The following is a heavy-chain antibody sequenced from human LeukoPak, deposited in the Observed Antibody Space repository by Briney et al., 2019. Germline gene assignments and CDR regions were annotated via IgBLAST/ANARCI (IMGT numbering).Heavy chain of an antibody. Sequence: GGSLRLSCAASGFTLRNYAMSWVRQAPGKGLEWVSSIGAGDKYTYHIDSVKGRFTITRDNSKNTLYLQMNSLRAEDTAVYYCAKADHPWITYWFDPGAREPWSPSPQ. D-gene: IGHD2-2*03. CDR1: GFTLRNYA. CDR2: IGAGDKYT. V-gene: IGHV3-23*01. J-gene: IGHJ5*02. CDR3: AKADHPWITYWFDP.